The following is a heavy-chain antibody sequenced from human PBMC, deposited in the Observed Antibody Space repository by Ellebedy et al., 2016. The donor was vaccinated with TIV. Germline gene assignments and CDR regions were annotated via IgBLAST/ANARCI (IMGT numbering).Heavy chain of an antibody. CDR3: ARRKQLVIDY. D-gene: IGHD6-6*01. J-gene: IGHJ4*02. V-gene: IGHV4-59*01. Sequence: MPSETLSLTCTVSGGSISSYYWSWIRQPPGKGLEWIGYIYYSGSTNYNPSLKSRVTISVDTSKNQFSLKLSSVTAADTAVYYCARRKQLVIDYWGQGTLVTVSS. CDR2: IYYSGST. CDR1: GGSISSYY.